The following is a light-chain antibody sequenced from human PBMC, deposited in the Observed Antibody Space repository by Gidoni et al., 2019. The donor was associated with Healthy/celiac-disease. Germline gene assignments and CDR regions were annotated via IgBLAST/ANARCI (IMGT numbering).Light chain of an antibody. J-gene: IGLJ2*01. CDR3: QAWDSSTRRV. CDR2: QDS. V-gene: IGLV3-1*01. Sequence: SYELTQPPSVSVSPGQTASITCSGDKLGDKYACWYQQKPGQSPVLVIYQDSKRPSGIPERFSGSNSGNTATLTISGTQAMDEADYDCQAWDSSTRRVFGGGTKLTVL. CDR1: KLGDKY.